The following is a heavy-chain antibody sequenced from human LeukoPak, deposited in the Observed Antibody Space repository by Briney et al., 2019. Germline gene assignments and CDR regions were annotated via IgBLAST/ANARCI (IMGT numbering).Heavy chain of an antibody. D-gene: IGHD4-17*01. CDR2: ISGSVDST. CDR3: AKRANYGDFDY. Sequence: TGGSLRLSCAASGFTFSSYAMSWVRQAPGKGLEWVSVISGSVDSTYYADSVKGRFTISRDNSKNTLYLQMNSLRAEDTAVYYCAKRANYGDFDYWGQGTLVTVSS. CDR1: GFTFSSYA. V-gene: IGHV3-23*01. J-gene: IGHJ4*02.